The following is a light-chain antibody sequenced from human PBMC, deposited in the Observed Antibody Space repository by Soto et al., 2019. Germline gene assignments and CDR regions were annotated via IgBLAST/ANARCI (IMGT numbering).Light chain of an antibody. CDR2: GVT. Sequence: QSALAQPASVSGSPGQSITTSCTGSNSDIGAYNYVSWYQQHPGKAPKLIIHGVTNRPSGVSHRFSGSKSDYTASLTISGLQAEDEGDYYCSSYTTAYFYVFGTGTKATVL. J-gene: IGLJ1*01. CDR1: NSDIGAYNY. CDR3: SSYTTAYFYV. V-gene: IGLV2-14*01.